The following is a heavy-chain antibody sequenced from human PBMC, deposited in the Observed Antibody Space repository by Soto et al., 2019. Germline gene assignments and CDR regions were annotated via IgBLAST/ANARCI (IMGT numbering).Heavy chain of an antibody. D-gene: IGHD1-1*01. V-gene: IGHV1-69*13. CDR2: IIPIFGTA. J-gene: IGHJ6*02. CDR1: GGTFSSYA. CDR3: ARFIPVGLERLWGYYYYGMDV. Sequence: GASVKVSCKASGGTFSSYAISWVRQAPGQGLEWMGGIIPIFGTANYAQKFQGRVTITADESTSTAYMELSSLRSEDTAVYYCARFIPVGLERLWGYYYYGMDVWGQGTTVTVSS.